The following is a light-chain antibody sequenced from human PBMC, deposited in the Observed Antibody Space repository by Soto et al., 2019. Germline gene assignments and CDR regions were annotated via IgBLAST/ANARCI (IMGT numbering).Light chain of an antibody. CDR1: SSDDGGYNY. CDR3: SEYTSSGTDYV. Sequence: QSALTQPASVSGSPGQSMTLSCTGTSSDDGGYNYVSWYQQHPGKAPKLMIYDVSDRPSGVSNRFSGSKSGNTASLTISGLQAEDEADYYCSEYTSSGTDYVFVTGTKVTVL. J-gene: IGLJ1*01. CDR2: DVS. V-gene: IGLV2-14*03.